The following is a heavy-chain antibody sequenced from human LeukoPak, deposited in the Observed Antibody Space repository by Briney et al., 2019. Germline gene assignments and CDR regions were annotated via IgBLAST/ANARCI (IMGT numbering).Heavy chain of an antibody. J-gene: IGHJ3*02. D-gene: IGHD5-18*01. CDR2: IKEDGSEK. CDR1: GFTFSSYW. CDR3: ARDRGYSTFDI. Sequence: GPLRLSCAASGFTFSSYWMSWVRQAPGKGLEWVANIKEDGSEKNYVDSVKGRLTISRDNAKNSVYLQMNSLRAEDTAVYYCARDRGYSTFDIWGQGTMVTVCS. V-gene: IGHV3-7*05.